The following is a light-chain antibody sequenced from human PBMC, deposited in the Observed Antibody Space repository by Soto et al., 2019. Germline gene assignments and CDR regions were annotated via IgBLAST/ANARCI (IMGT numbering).Light chain of an antibody. CDR3: EQYSNWPPYT. CDR1: QSVSSN. V-gene: IGKV3-15*01. Sequence: EIVMTQSPATLSVSPGERATLSCRASQSVSSNLAWYQQKPGQAPRRLIYGASTRATGIPARFSGSGSGTEFTLTISSLQYEDFAVYYCEQYSNWPPYTFGQGTKLEIK. J-gene: IGKJ2*01. CDR2: GAS.